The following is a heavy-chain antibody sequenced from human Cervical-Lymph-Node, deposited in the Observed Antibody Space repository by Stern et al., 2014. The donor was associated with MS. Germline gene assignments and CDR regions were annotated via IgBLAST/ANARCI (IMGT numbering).Heavy chain of an antibody. D-gene: IGHD3-3*01. J-gene: IGHJ3*02. CDR2: LYIAETT. Sequence: EVQLGESGGGLIQPGGSLRLSCAAPGFTVSNNYMSWVRQAPGKGLEWDSLLYIAETTYYAGSVKGRFTISIDSSKNKTFRPMKRLRAEDTAVYYCARAIFGVNTAAMAPDAFDTWGQGTMVTVSS. CDR3: ARAIFGVNTAAMAPDAFDT. CDR1: GFTVSNNY. V-gene: IGHV3-53*01.